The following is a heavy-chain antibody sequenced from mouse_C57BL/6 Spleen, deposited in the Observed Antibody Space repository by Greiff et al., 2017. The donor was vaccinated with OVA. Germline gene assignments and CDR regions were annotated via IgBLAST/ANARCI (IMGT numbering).Heavy chain of an antibody. D-gene: IGHD4-1*01. CDR3: AREGANWDWYFDV. J-gene: IGHJ1*03. CDR1: GYTFTDYY. Sequence: VQLQQSGPELVKPGASVKISCKASGYTFTDYYMNWVKQSHGKSLEWIGDINPNNGGTSYNQKFKGKATLTVDKSSSTAYMELRSLTSEDSAVYYCAREGANWDWYFDVWGTGTTVTVSS. V-gene: IGHV1-26*01. CDR2: INPNNGGT.